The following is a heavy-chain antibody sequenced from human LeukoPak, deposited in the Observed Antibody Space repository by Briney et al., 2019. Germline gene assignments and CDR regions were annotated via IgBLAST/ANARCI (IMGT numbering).Heavy chain of an antibody. CDR1: GGSISSSSSY. D-gene: IGHD6-13*01. CDR2: IYYSGST. J-gene: IGHJ4*02. CDR3: ARLGKIAAAGQYYFDY. Sequence: PSETLSLTCTVSGGSISSSSSYWGWIRQPPGKGLEWIGNIYYSGSTYYNPSLKSRVTISVDTSRNQFSLKLSSVTAADTAVYYCARLGKIAAAGQYYFDYWGQGTLVTVSS. V-gene: IGHV4-39*01.